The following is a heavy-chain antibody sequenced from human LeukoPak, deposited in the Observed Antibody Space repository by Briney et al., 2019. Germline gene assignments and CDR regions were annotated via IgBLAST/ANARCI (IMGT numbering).Heavy chain of an antibody. J-gene: IGHJ4*02. Sequence: SETLSLTCTVSGGSISNYYWSWIRQPAGKGLEWIGRIYSSGSTNYNPSLKSRVTISVDTSKNQFSLRLSSVTAADTAVYYCARVTGYVMEDYFDYWGQGTLVTVSS. CDR2: IYSSGST. V-gene: IGHV4-4*07. CDR1: GGSISNYY. D-gene: IGHD6-13*01. CDR3: ARVTGYVMEDYFDY.